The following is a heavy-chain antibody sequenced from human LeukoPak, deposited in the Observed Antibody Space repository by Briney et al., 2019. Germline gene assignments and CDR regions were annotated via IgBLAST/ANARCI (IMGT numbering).Heavy chain of an antibody. D-gene: IGHD1-14*01. CDR2: IKSDGSSP. CDR3: ARSNQADDY. CDR1: GFIFSSYW. V-gene: IGHV3-74*01. J-gene: IGHJ4*02. Sequence: GGSLRLSCAASGFIFSSYWMHWVRQAPGKGPVWVSRIKSDGSSPSYADSVKGRFTISRDNAKNTLYLQMDSLRAEDTGVYYCARSNQADDYWGQGTLVTVSS.